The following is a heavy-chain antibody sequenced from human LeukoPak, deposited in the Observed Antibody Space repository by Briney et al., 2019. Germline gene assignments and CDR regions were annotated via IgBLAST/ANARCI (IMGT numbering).Heavy chain of an antibody. J-gene: IGHJ3*02. V-gene: IGHV3-48*03. CDR3: ARGGGNNYYAFDI. Sequence: PGGSLRLSCAASGFNFISYEMNWVRQAPGKGPEGVSYISSSGDTIYYADSVKGRFTISRDNAKNSLYLQMNSLRAEDTAVYYCARGGGNNYYAFDIWGQGTMVTVSS. CDR2: ISSSGDTI. CDR1: GFNFISYE. D-gene: IGHD5-18*01.